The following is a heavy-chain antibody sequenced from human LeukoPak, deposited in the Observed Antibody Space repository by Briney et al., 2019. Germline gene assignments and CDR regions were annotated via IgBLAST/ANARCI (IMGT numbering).Heavy chain of an antibody. CDR1: GGTFSSYA. J-gene: IGHJ6*03. Sequence: GASVKVSCKASGGTFSSYAISWVRQAPGRGLEWMGGIIPIFGTANYAQKFQGRVTITADESTSTAYMELSSLRSEDTAVYYCASGLRFSVGDYYYYMDVWGKGTTVTVSS. D-gene: IGHD3-3*01. CDR2: IIPIFGTA. CDR3: ASGLRFSVGDYYYYMDV. V-gene: IGHV1-69*01.